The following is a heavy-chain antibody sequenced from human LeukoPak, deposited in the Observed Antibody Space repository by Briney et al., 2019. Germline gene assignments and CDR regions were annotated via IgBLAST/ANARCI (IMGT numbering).Heavy chain of an antibody. CDR1: GFTFDDYA. V-gene: IGHV3-9*01. D-gene: IGHD3-3*01. CDR3: AKEDTLFGVGLFDY. J-gene: IGHJ4*02. Sequence: GGSLRHSCAASGFTFDDYAMHWVRQAPGKGLEWVSSLTWNSINIGYADSVKGRFTISRDNSKNTLYLQMNSLRAEDTAVYYCAKEDTLFGVGLFDYWGQGTLVTVSS. CDR2: LTWNSINI.